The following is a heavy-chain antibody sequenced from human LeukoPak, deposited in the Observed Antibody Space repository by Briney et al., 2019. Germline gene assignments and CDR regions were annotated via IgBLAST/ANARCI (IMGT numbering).Heavy chain of an antibody. Sequence: AGGSLRLSCAASGFSFSNYAMHWVRQAPGKGLEWVAVISYDGSNKYYADSVKGRFTISRDNSKNTLYLQMNSLRAEDTAVYYCARDVVRGVKGMGVVDYWGQGTLVTVSS. J-gene: IGHJ4*02. CDR2: ISYDGSNK. CDR3: ARDVVRGVKGMGVVDY. CDR1: GFSFSNYA. D-gene: IGHD3-10*01. V-gene: IGHV3-30*14.